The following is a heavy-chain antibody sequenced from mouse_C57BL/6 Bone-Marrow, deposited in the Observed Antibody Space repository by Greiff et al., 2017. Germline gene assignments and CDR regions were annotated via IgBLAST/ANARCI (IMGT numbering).Heavy chain of an antibody. D-gene: IGHD1-1*01. CDR3: ARRLRWYFDV. Sequence: EVQRVESGGDLVKPGGSLKLSCAASGFTFSSYGMSWVRQTPDKRLEWVATISSGGSYTYYPDSVKGRFTISRDNAKNTLYMQMISQKSKDKAMYYCARRLRWYFDVWGTGTTLTVSS. CDR1: GFTFSSYG. J-gene: IGHJ1*03. V-gene: IGHV5-6*01. CDR2: ISSGGSYT.